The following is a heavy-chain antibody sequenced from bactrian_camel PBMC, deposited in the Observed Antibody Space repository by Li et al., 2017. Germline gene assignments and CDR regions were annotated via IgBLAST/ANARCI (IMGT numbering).Heavy chain of an antibody. J-gene: IGHJ4*01. Sequence: HVQLVESGGGLVQPGGSLRLSCAASGFTFSDTYMNWVRQAPGKGLEWVSIIYTDGSNEYADSVKGRFTVSRGNARNTMYLDMNSLKPEDTAVYYCVRDGVDFRVVVTGTTFAFWGQGTQVTVS. V-gene: IGHV3S6*01. D-gene: IGHD2*01. CDR2: IYTDGSN. CDR1: GFTFSDTY. CDR3: VRDGVDFRVVVTGTTFAF.